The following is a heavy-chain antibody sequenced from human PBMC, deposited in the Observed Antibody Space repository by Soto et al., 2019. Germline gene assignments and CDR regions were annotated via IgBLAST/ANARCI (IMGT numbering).Heavy chain of an antibody. V-gene: IGHV1-69*13. D-gene: IGHD3-22*01. J-gene: IGHJ5*02. CDR2: IIPMFATT. CDR1: GYTFTSYG. CDR3: TRDLYYFDSSAYYGHNWFDP. Sequence: SVKVSCKASGYTFTSYGISWVRQAPGQGLEWMGGIIPMFATTTYAEKFQGRVTITADESTNTAYMELSSLRYDDTAVYYCTRDLYYFDSSAYYGHNWFDPWGQGTRVTVSS.